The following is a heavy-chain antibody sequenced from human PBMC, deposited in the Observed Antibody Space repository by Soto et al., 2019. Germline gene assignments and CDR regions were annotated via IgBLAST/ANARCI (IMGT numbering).Heavy chain of an antibody. CDR1: GFTFSDYY. V-gene: IGHV3-11*01. CDR2: ISSSGSTI. J-gene: IGHJ4*02. D-gene: IGHD5-18*01. Sequence: PGGSLRLSCAASGFTFSDYYMSWIRQAPGKGLEWVSYISSSGSTIYYADSVKGRFTISRDNAKNSLYLQMNSLRAEDTAVYYCAREDHRLWYSPGPVPNFDYWGQGTLVTVSS. CDR3: AREDHRLWYSPGPVPNFDY.